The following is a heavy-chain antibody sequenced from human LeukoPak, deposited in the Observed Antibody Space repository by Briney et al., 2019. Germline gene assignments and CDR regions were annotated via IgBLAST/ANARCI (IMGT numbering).Heavy chain of an antibody. CDR1: GFTFSTYS. CDR3: ARDRNSSSWFGGY. V-gene: IGHV3-21*01. CDR2: ISSSSSYI. Sequence: GGSLRLSCAASGFTFSTYSMNWVRQTPGKGLEWVSSISSSSSYIYYADSVKGRFTIPRDNAKNSLYLQMNSLRAEDTAVYYCARDRNSSSWFGGYWGQGTLVTVSS. J-gene: IGHJ4*02. D-gene: IGHD6-13*01.